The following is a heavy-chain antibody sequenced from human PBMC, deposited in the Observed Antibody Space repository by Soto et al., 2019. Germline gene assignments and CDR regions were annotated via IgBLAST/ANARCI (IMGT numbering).Heavy chain of an antibody. CDR2: IYYSVST. CDR3: ARQRTSVVTQAYFDS. CDR1: GDSINNRSYY. V-gene: IGHV4-39*01. D-gene: IGHD2-21*02. Sequence: SETLSLTCSVTGDSINNRSYYWGWIRQPTGKGLEWIGSIYYSVSTYNNPSLKSRVSMSVDTSKNQFSLKLRSVTAADTALYYCARQRTSVVTQAYFDSWGQASLVTVSS. J-gene: IGHJ4*02.